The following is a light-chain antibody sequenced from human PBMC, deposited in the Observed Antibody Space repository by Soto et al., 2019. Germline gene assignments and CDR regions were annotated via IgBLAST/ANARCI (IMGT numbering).Light chain of an antibody. Sequence: EIVMTLSPATLSVSPGERATLSCRASQSVSSNLAWYQQKPGQAPRLLIYGASTRATGIPARFSGSGSGTELTLTISSLQSEDFAVYYCQQYNNWPPLTFGGGTKVEIK. CDR1: QSVSSN. V-gene: IGKV3-15*01. CDR2: GAS. CDR3: QQYNNWPPLT. J-gene: IGKJ4*01.